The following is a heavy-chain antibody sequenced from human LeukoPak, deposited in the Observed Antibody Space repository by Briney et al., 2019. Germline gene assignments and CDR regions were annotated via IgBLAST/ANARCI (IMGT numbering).Heavy chain of an antibody. D-gene: IGHD2-15*01. CDR2: ISYDGSNK. Sequence: GGSLRLSCAASGFTFSSYGMHWVRQAPGKGLEWVAVISYDGSNKYYADSVKGRFTISRDNSKNTLYLQMNSLRAEDTAVYYCARAIYRAALYYYYYYMDVWGKGTTVTISS. J-gene: IGHJ6*03. V-gene: IGHV3-30*03. CDR3: ARAIYRAALYYYYYYMDV. CDR1: GFTFSSYG.